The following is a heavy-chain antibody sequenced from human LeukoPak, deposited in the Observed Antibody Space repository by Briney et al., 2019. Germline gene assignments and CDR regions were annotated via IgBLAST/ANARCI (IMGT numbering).Heavy chain of an antibody. CDR1: GGSFSGYY. CDR2: INHSGST. V-gene: IGHV4-34*01. D-gene: IGHD6-13*01. CDR3: ARGRGYSSSWYYYYGMDV. J-gene: IGHJ6*02. Sequence: PSETLSLTCAVYGGSFSGYYWSWIRQPPGKGLEWIGEINHSGSTNYNPSLKSRVTISVDTSKNQFSLKLSSVTAADTAVYYWARGRGYSSSWYYYYGMDVWGQGTTVTVSS.